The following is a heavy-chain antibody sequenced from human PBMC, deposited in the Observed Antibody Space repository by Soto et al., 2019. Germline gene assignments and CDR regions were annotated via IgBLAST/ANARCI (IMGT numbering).Heavy chain of an antibody. V-gene: IGHV1-8*01. CDR2: MNPNSGNT. D-gene: IGHD3-3*01. Sequence: ASVKVSCKASGYTFTSYDINWVRQATGQGLEWMGWMNPNSGNTGYAQKFQGRVTMTRNTPISTAYMELSSLRSEDTAVYYCARGRKLLRFLEWLLYQDAAFDIWGQGTMVTVSS. CDR3: ARGRKLLRFLEWLLYQDAAFDI. CDR1: GYTFTSYD. J-gene: IGHJ3*02.